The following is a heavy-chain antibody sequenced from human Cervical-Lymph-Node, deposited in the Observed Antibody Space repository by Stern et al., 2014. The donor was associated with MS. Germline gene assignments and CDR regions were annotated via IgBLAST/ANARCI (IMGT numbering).Heavy chain of an antibody. CDR1: GFNFSAYY. J-gene: IGHJ4*02. D-gene: IGHD1-26*01. CDR2: ISSNGSTI. Sequence: VQLLESGGDLVQPGGSLRLSCAASGFNFSAYYMNWIRQAPGKGLEWLSYISSNGSTIYYADSVKGRFIISRDNAKQSLYLQMNSLRAEDTAVYYCARGLPSFWGQGTLVTVSP. V-gene: IGHV3-11*01. CDR3: ARGLPSF.